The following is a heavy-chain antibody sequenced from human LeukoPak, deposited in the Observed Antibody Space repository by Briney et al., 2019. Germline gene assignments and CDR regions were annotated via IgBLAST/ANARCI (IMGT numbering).Heavy chain of an antibody. V-gene: IGHV3-53*01. Sequence: PGGSLRLSCAASGFTVSSNYMSWVRQAPGKGLEWVSVIYSGGSTYYADSVKGRFTISRDNSKNTLYLQMNSLRAEDTAVYYCARGITMIVPSAFDIWGQGTMVTVSS. CDR3: ARGITMIVPSAFDI. D-gene: IGHD3-22*01. CDR1: GFTVSSNY. J-gene: IGHJ3*02. CDR2: IYSGGST.